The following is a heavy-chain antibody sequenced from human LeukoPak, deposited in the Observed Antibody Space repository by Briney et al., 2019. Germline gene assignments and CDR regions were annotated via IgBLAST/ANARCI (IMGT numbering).Heavy chain of an antibody. V-gene: IGHV1-46*01. D-gene: IGHD1-7*01. Sequence: RASVKVSCKAFGYTFTSNYMHWVRQAPGQGPEWMGVISPSGGSTTYAQKFQGRVTLTRDMSTSTDYLELSSLRSEDTAVYYCAREVANWIYDYWGLGTLVTVSS. J-gene: IGHJ4*02. CDR2: ISPSGGST. CDR3: AREVANWIYDY. CDR1: GYTFTSNY.